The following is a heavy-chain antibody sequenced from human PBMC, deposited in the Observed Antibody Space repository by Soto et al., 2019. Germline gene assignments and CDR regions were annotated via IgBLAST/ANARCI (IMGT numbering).Heavy chain of an antibody. J-gene: IGHJ5*02. CDR3: AREGKSSYYDSSGYYHNWFDP. CDR2: IYYSGST. V-gene: IGHV4-61*01. Sequence: PSETLSLTCTVSGGSVSSGSYYWSWIRQPPGKGLEWIGYIYYSGSTNYNPSLKSRVTISVDTSKNQFSLKLSSVTAADTAVHYCAREGKSSYYDSSGYYHNWFDPWGQGTLVTVSS. CDR1: GGSVSSGSYY. D-gene: IGHD3-22*01.